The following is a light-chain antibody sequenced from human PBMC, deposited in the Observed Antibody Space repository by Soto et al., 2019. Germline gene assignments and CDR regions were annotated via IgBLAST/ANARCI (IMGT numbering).Light chain of an antibody. V-gene: IGKV1-39*01. Sequence: DIQMTQSPSSLSASVGDRVTITCRASQRISSYLNWYQQKPGKAPKVLIYAASSLQSGVPSRFSGSGSGTDFTLTISSLQPEDFATYYCQHSYSTPHTFGQGTKLEIK. CDR3: QHSYSTPHT. J-gene: IGKJ2*01. CDR1: QRISSY. CDR2: AAS.